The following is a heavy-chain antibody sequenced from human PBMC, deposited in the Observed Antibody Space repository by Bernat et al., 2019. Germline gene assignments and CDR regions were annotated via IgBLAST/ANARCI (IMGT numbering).Heavy chain of an antibody. CDR1: GFTFDDYA. Sequence: EVQLVESGGGLVQPGRSLRLSCAASGFTFDDYAMHWVRQAPGKGLDWVSGISWNSGSIGYADSVNGRFTISSDNAKNSLYLQMNSLRAEDTALYYCAKDVSGPGWEGILSAFDIWGQGTTVTVSS. D-gene: IGHD1-14*01. V-gene: IGHV3-9*01. CDR2: ISWNSGSI. CDR3: AKDVSGPGWEGILSAFDI. J-gene: IGHJ3*02.